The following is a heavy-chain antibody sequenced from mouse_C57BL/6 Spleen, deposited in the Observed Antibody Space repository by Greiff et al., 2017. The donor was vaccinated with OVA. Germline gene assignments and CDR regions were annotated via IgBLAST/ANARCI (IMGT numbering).Heavy chain of an antibody. CDR2: ISSGSSTI. CDR3: ARGGLRYYAMDY. Sequence: DVHLVESGGGLVKPGGSLKLSCAASGFTFSDYGMHWVRQAPEKGLEWVAYISSGSSTIYYADTVKGRFTISRDNAKNTLFLQMTSLRSEDTAMYYCARGGLRYYAMDYWGQGTSVTVSS. J-gene: IGHJ4*01. D-gene: IGHD2-2*01. CDR1: GFTFSDYG. V-gene: IGHV5-17*01.